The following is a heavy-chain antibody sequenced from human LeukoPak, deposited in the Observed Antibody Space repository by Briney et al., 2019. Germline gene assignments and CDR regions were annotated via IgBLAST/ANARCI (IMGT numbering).Heavy chain of an antibody. CDR3: ARDWPGISLHFDL. CDR1: GFTFNAYY. Sequence: ASVKVSCKASGFTFNAYYIHWVRQAPGQGLEWMGWINPNTGDTNFAQKFQGRVAMTRDTSLSTAYMDLSRLTSDDTAVYYCARDWPGISLHFDLRSRGTLITVSS. V-gene: IGHV1-2*02. CDR2: INPNTGDT. J-gene: IGHJ2*01. D-gene: IGHD2-15*01.